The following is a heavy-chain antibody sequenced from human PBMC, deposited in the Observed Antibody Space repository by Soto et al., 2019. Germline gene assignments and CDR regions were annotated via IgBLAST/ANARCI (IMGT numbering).Heavy chain of an antibody. J-gene: IGHJ6*02. CDR3: ARDQGVVVPAAYYYYGMDV. CDR1: GFTFSSYA. D-gene: IGHD2-2*01. Sequence: LRLSCAASGFTFSSYAMHWVRQAPGKGLEWVAVISYDGSNKYYADSVEGRFTISRDNSKNTLYLQMNSLRAEDTAVYYCARDQGVVVPAAYYYYGMDVWGQGTTVTVSS. CDR2: ISYDGSNK. V-gene: IGHV3-30-3*01.